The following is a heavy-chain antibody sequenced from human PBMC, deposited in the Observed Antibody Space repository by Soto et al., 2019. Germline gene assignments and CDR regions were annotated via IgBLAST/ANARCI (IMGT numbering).Heavy chain of an antibody. V-gene: IGHV4-59*08. CDR2: IYYSGST. J-gene: IGHJ6*02. Sequence: SETLSLTCTVSGGSISSYYWSWIRQPPGKGLEWIGYIYYSGSTNYNPSLKSRVTISVDTSKNQFSLKLSSVTAADTAVYYCARQPYDSSGYYYVDYYYYGMDVWGQGTTVT. D-gene: IGHD3-22*01. CDR3: ARQPYDSSGYYYVDYYYYGMDV. CDR1: GGSISSYY.